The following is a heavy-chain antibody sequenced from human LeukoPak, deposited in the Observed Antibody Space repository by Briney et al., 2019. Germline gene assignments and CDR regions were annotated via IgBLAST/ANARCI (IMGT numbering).Heavy chain of an antibody. CDR2: IYLGDSDT. CDR1: GYSFTSYW. CDR3: ASPRSSVLTSAFDI. D-gene: IGHD3-16*01. J-gene: IGHJ3*02. V-gene: IGHV5-51*01. Sequence: HGESLKISCKGSGYSFTSYWNGWVRQMPGKGLEWMGIIYLGDSDTRYSPSFQGQVTISADKSISTAYLQWSSLKASDTAIYYCASPRSSVLTSAFDIWGQGTMVTVSS.